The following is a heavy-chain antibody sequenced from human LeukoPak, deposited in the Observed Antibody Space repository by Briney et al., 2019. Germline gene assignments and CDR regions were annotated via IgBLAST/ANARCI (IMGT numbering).Heavy chain of an antibody. V-gene: IGHV4-39*01. Sequence: SETLSLTCTVSGGSISSSSYYWGWIHQPPGKGLEWIGSIYYSGSTYYNPSLKSRVTISVDTSKNQFSLKLSSVTAADTAVYYCARRGYCSSTSCRSFDYWGQGTLVTVSS. D-gene: IGHD2-2*01. CDR2: IYYSGST. CDR1: GGSISSSSYY. J-gene: IGHJ4*02. CDR3: ARRGYCSSTSCRSFDY.